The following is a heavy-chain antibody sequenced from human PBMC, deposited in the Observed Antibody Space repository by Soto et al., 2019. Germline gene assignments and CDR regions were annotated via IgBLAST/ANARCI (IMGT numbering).Heavy chain of an antibody. V-gene: IGHV1-18*01. J-gene: IGHJ5*02. CDR2: ISAYNGNT. Sequence: GASVKVSCKASGYTFTSYGISWVRQAPGQGLEWMGWISAYNGNTNYAQKLQGRVTMTTDTSTSTAYMELRSLRSDDTAVYYCARHPFPIVLVPAAINPPSTYNWFDPWGQGTLVTVSS. CDR3: ARHPFPIVLVPAAINPPSTYNWFDP. D-gene: IGHD2-2*01. CDR1: GYTFTSYG.